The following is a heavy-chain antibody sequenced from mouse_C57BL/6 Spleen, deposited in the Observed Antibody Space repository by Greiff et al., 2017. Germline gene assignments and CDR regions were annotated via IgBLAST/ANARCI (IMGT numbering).Heavy chain of an antibody. CDR1: GYTFTSYW. CDR3: ANYYGSSYPYWYCDV. D-gene: IGHD1-1*01. CDR2: IYPGSGST. Sequence: QVQLQQPGAELVKPGASVKMSCKASGYTFTSYWITWVKQRPGQGLEWIGDIYPGSGSTNYNEKFKSKATLTVDTSSSTAYMQLSSLTSEDSAVYYCANYYGSSYPYWYCDVWGTGTTVTVAS. V-gene: IGHV1-55*01. J-gene: IGHJ1*03.